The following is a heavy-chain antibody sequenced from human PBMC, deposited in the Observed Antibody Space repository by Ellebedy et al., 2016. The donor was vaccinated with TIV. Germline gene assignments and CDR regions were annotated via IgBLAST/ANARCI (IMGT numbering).Heavy chain of an antibody. V-gene: IGHV4-34*01. D-gene: IGHD5-18*01. Sequence: SETLSLTCAVYGGSFSGYYWSWIRQPPGKGLEWIGEINHSGSTNYNPSLKSRVTISVDTSKNQFSLKLSSVTAADTAVYYCARFKLGYGAAIGMDVWGQGTTVTVSS. CDR2: INHSGST. CDR3: ARFKLGYGAAIGMDV. J-gene: IGHJ6*02. CDR1: GGSFSGYY.